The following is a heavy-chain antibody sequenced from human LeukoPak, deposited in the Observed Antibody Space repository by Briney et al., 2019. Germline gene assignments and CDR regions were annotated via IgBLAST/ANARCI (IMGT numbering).Heavy chain of an antibody. CDR3: ARDAPGTVTNDY. D-gene: IGHD4-17*01. V-gene: IGHV3-48*03. Sequence: GGSLRLSCSASGFSFSSYEMNWVRQAPGKGLEWLSWIGSGGSPIYYADSVKGRFTISRDNAKNSLFLQMDSLRADDTAVYYCARDAPGTVTNDYWGQGTLATVSS. CDR2: IGSGGSPI. J-gene: IGHJ4*02. CDR1: GFSFSSYE.